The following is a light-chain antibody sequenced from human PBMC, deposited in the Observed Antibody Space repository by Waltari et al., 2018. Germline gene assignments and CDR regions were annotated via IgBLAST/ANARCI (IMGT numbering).Light chain of an antibody. CDR3: NSYRRDQTVV. V-gene: IGLV2-14*01. CDR1: SDDIGNAPF. J-gene: IGLJ2*01. Sequence: QSALTQPSSMSGSPGPSISISCIGTSDDIGNAPFFSLYQHFPGKAPKLLLYEVSHRPSGISDRVTGYKSGNTASLTISGLQAEDDADYSCNSYRRDQTVVFGGGTRLVVL. CDR2: EVS.